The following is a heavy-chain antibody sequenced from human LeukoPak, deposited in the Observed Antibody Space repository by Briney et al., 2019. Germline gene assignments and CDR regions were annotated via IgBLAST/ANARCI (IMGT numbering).Heavy chain of an antibody. Sequence: GGSLRLSCAASGFTFSSYSMNWVRQAPGKGLEWVSYISSSSSTIYYADSVKGRFTISRDNAKNSLYLQMNSLRAEDTAVYYCARDHPAARGAFDTWGQGTMVTVSS. D-gene: IGHD6-6*01. J-gene: IGHJ3*02. CDR2: ISSSSSTI. CDR3: ARDHPAARGAFDT. CDR1: GFTFSSYS. V-gene: IGHV3-48*01.